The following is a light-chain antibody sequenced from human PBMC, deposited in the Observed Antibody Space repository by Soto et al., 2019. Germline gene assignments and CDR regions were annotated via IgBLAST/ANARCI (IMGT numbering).Light chain of an antibody. CDR2: ANN. CDR3: AAWDDSLSGV. J-gene: IGLJ2*01. V-gene: IGLV1-47*02. CDR1: SSNIGNNY. Sequence: QSVLTQPPSASGTPGQRVTISCSGSSSNIGNNYVYWYQQFPGTAPKLLIYANNRRPSGVPERFSGSKSGTSASLAISGLRSEDAADYYCAAWDDSLSGVFGGGTKVTVL.